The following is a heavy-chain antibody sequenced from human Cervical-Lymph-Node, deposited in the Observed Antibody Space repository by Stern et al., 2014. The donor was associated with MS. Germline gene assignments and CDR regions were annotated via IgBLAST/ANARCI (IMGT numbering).Heavy chain of an antibody. CDR1: GFTFSHYS. CDR2: ISNKSTHT. J-gene: IGHJ4*02. V-gene: IGHV3-21*01. CDR3: ARARVGDYARSPHLDS. D-gene: IGHD4-17*01. Sequence: EVQLVESGGGLVKPGESLRLSCDASGFTFSHYSINWVRQAPGKGLEGISSISNKSTHTYYADSVEGRFTISRDSAKDSVSLHMVSLRAEDTAVYYCARARVGDYARSPHLDSWGQGTLVTVSS.